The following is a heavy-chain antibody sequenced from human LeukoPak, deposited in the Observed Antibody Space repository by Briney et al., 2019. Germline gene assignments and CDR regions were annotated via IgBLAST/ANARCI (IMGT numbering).Heavy chain of an antibody. CDR1: GGSFSGYY. V-gene: IGHV4-34*01. CDR2: INHSGST. CDR3: ARVPQQWLHYFDY. D-gene: IGHD6-19*01. Sequence: SETLSLTCAVYGGSFSGYYWSWIRQPPGKGLEWIGEINHSGSTNYNPSLKSRVTISVDTSKNQFSLKLSSVTAADTAVYYCARVPQQWLHYFDYWGQGTLVTVSS. J-gene: IGHJ4*02.